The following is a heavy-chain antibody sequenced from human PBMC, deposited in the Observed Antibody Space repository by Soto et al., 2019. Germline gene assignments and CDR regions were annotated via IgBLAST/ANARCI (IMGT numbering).Heavy chain of an antibody. CDR2: IIPRFGTT. Sequence: QVQVVQSGAEVKKPGSSVRVSCKASGDSFTKYTVNWVRQAPRQGLEWMGGIIPRFGTTNYAPTLQDRVTITADASMNTVYMEWSSLRSDDTAIYYWGRGGDLYNGGRSQLHSWGQETLVTVSS. D-gene: IGHD1-1*01. CDR1: GDSFTKYT. CDR3: GRGGDLYNGGRSQLHS. V-gene: IGHV1-69*01. J-gene: IGHJ4*02.